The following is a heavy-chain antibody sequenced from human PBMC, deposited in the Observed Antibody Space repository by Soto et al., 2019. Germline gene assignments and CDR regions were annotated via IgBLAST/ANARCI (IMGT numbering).Heavy chain of an antibody. CDR2: ISAYNGNT. V-gene: IGHV1-18*01. CDR1: GYTFTSYG. Sequence: RASVKVSCKASGYTFTSYGISWVRQAPGQGLEWMGWISAYNGNTNYAQKLQGRVTMTTDTSTSTAYMELRSLRSDDTPVYYCAREGGQIPAPNRMYYYYGMDVWGQGTTVNFSS. J-gene: IGHJ6*02. D-gene: IGHD2-2*01. CDR3: AREGGQIPAPNRMYYYYGMDV.